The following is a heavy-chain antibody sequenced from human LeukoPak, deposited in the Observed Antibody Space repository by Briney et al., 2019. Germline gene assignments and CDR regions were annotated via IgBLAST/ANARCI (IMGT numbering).Heavy chain of an antibody. D-gene: IGHD6-13*01. CDR2: ISWDGGST. CDR3: AKDMWAAAGSYYFDY. CDR1: GFTFDDYA. V-gene: IGHV3-43D*04. J-gene: IGHJ4*02. Sequence: SGGSLRLSCAASGFTFDDYAMHWVRQAPGKGLEWVSLISWDGGSTYYADSVKGRFTISRDNSKNSLYLQMNSLRAEDTALYYCAKDMWAAAGSYYFDYWGQGTLVTVSS.